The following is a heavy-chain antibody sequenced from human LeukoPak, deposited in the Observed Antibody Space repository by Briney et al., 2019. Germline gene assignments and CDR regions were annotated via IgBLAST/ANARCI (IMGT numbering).Heavy chain of an antibody. CDR2: INQDGSER. Sequence: GGSLRLSCAASGFTFSSHLMSWVRQAPGKGLEWVANINQDGSERFYVDFVKGRFTISRDNADNSMYLQMNSLRAEDAAVYYCGRVIAGAIDYWGQGTLVTVSS. CDR3: GRVIAGAIDY. D-gene: IGHD6-13*01. V-gene: IGHV3-7*01. CDR1: GFTFSSHL. J-gene: IGHJ4*02.